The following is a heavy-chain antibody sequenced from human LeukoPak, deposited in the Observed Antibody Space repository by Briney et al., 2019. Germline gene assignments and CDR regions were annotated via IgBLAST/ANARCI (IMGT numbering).Heavy chain of an antibody. CDR1: GFTFSDYW. V-gene: IGHV3-7*04. D-gene: IGHD5-24*01. Sequence: GGSLRLSCAASGFTFSDYWMSWVRQAPGKGLEWAANIQVDGSEQYYVDSLKGRFAISRDNAKNSLYLQMNSLRAEDTAVYFCAREMARVWRVFDYWGQGSLVTVSS. CDR2: IQVDGSEQ. J-gene: IGHJ4*02. CDR3: AREMARVWRVFDY.